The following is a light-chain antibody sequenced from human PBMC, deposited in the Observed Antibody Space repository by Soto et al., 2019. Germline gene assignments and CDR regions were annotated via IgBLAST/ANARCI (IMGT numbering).Light chain of an antibody. J-gene: IGKJ1*01. Sequence: MTQSPSTLSASVGDRVTIICRASQSIASWLAWYQQKPGGAPELLIYDASTLKSGVPTRFSGSGSVTEFTLTISDLQPDDFATYYCQEYNTYEFGQGTKVDI. V-gene: IGKV1-5*02. CDR3: QEYNTYE. CDR1: QSIASW. CDR2: DAS.